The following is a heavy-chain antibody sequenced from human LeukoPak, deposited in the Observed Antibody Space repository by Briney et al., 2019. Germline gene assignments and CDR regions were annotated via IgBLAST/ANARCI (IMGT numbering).Heavy chain of an antibody. CDR3: ARALVVVVAATRLNWFDP. CDR2: INHSGST. V-gene: IGHV4-34*01. D-gene: IGHD2-15*01. CDR1: GGSFSGYY. J-gene: IGHJ5*02. Sequence: SETLSLTCAVYGGSFSGYYWSWIRQPPGKGLEWIGEINHSGSTNYNPSLKSRVTISVDTSKNQFSLKLSSVTAADTAVYYCARALVVVVAATRLNWFDPLGQGTLVTVSS.